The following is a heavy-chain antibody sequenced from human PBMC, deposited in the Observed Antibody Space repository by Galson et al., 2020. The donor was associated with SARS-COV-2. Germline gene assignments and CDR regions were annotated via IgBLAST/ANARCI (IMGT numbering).Heavy chain of an antibody. CDR2: IKSKTDGGTT. CDR3: TTDGYGATYYYYYGMDV. D-gene: IGHD5-18*01. CDR1: GFTFSNAW. J-gene: IGHJ6*02. V-gene: IGHV3-15*01. Sequence: GGSLRLSCAASGFTFSNAWMSWVRQAPGKGLEWVGRIKSKTDGGTTDYAAPVKGRFTISRDDSKNTLYLQMNSLKTEDTAVYYCTTDGYGATYYYYYGMDVWGQGTTVTVSS.